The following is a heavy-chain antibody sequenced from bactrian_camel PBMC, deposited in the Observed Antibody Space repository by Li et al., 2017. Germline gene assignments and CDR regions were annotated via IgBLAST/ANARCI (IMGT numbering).Heavy chain of an antibody. Sequence: LQLVESGGGSVQAGGSLRLSCVGSGYPYYAYCMGWFRQAPGKEREGVASIDFYGDAITYADSVRGRFTISIDNTKAIAYLQMSSLKPEDTAMYSCAAVSVAPRCDLDTHFNNWGQGTQVTVS. CDR3: AAVSVAPRCDLDTHFNN. CDR2: IDFYGDAI. J-gene: IGHJ4*01. V-gene: IGHV3S65*01. D-gene: IGHD2*01. CDR1: GYPYYAYC.